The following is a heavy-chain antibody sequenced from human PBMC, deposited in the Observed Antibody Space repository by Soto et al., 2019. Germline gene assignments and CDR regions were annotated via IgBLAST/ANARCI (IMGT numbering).Heavy chain of an antibody. CDR2: IIPMFATA. D-gene: IGHD4-17*01. CDR3: SISDAYGRGDS. J-gene: IGHJ4*02. V-gene: IGHV1-69*01. CDR1: GGTFSSYT. Sequence: QVQLVQSGAEVRKPGSSVKVSCRASGGTFSSYTISWVRQAPGQGLEWMGGIIPMFATADYAQKFQGRLTITADESTSTAYMQLSSLRSEGTAVYYCSISDAYGRGDSWGQGTLVIVSS.